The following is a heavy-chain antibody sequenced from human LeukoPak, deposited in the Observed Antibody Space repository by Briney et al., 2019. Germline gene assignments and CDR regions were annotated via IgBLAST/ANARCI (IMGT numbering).Heavy chain of an antibody. CDR3: ARSGHYYDILTGYQSMAFDY. J-gene: IGHJ4*02. CDR1: GGSISSGGYY. D-gene: IGHD3-9*01. CDR2: IYYSGST. Sequence: SETLSLTCTVSGGSISSGGYYWSWIRQHPGKGLEWIGYIYYSGSTNYNPSLKSRVTISVDTSKNQFSLKLSSVTAADTAVYYCARSGHYYDILTGYQSMAFDYWGQGTLVTVSS. V-gene: IGHV4-61*08.